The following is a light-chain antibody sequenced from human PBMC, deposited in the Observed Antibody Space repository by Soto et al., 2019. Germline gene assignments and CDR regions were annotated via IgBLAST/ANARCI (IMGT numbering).Light chain of an antibody. CDR1: SSDVGGYNY. Sequence: QSALTQPPSASGSPGQSVAISCTGTSSDVGGYNYVSWYQQHPGKAPKLMIFEVTNRPSGISDRFSGFKSGSTASLTISELQPDDEADYYCISFTPSTTTHWVFGGGTKLTVL. CDR3: ISFTPSTTTHWV. CDR2: EVT. J-gene: IGLJ3*02. V-gene: IGLV2-14*01.